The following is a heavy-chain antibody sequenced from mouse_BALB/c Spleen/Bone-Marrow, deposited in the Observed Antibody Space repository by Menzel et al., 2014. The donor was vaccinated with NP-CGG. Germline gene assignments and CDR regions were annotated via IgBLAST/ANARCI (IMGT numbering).Heavy chain of an antibody. J-gene: IGHJ2*01. D-gene: IGHD2-5*01. CDR2: IWSGGGS. Sequence: QVQLQQSGLGLVQPSQSLSITCTVSGFSLTSYGVHWVRQSPGKGLEWLGAIWSGGGSDYNAAFISRLSITKDNSKSQVFFKMFSLQVDDTAIYYCARTSNYVDFVYWNQDATLKISS. V-gene: IGHV2-4-1*01. CDR1: GFSLTSYG. CDR3: ARTSNYVDFVY.